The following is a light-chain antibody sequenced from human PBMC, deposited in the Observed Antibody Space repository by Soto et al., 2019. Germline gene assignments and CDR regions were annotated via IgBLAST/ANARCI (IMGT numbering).Light chain of an antibody. CDR3: QQYGSSPWT. V-gene: IGKV3-20*01. Sequence: ETVLTQSPGTLSLSPGERATLSCRASQSISSTYLAWYQHKPGQAPRLLIYGAFSRATGIPDRFSGSGSGTDFTLTISRLEPEDFAVYYCQQYGSSPWTFGQGTKVDIK. CDR2: GAF. CDR1: QSISSTY. J-gene: IGKJ1*01.